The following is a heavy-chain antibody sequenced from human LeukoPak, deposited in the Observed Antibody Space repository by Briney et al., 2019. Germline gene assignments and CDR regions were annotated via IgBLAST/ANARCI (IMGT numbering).Heavy chain of an antibody. CDR2: IYYSGST. CDR3: AREREGDFDY. CDR1: GGSISSYS. V-gene: IGHV4-59*01. Sequence: SETLSLTCTVSGGSISSYSWNWIRQPPGKGLEWIGYIYYSGSTNYNPSLKSRVTISVDTSKNQFSLKLSSVTAADTAVYYCAREREGDFDYWGQGTLVTVSS. J-gene: IGHJ4*02. D-gene: IGHD5-24*01.